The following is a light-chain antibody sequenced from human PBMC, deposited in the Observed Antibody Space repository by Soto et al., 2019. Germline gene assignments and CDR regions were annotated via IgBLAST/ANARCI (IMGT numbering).Light chain of an antibody. CDR3: EQSYNWPRR. Sequence: TQYARTMSLSRGDRATRCCRTSQRDSSYLAWYQQKPGQAPRLLIFGASARPTGIPARISGSGPGTEFTLTIRSRRSEGFAVYFCEQSYNWPRRFGQRTKVDIK. CDR1: QRDSSY. J-gene: IGKJ1*01. CDR2: GAS. V-gene: IGKV3-15*01.